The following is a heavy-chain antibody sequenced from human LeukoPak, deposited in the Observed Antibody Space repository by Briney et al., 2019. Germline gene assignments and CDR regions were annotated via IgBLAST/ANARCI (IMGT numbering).Heavy chain of an antibody. V-gene: IGHV3-7*01. J-gene: IGHJ4*02. CDR2: IKQDGSEK. CDR1: GFTFSSYW. Sequence: QSGGSLRLSCAASGFTFSSYWMSWVRQAPGKGLEWVANIKQDGSEKYYVDSVKGRFTISRDSSKDTLYLQMNSLRTEDTAVYYCVRQDCSGGSCYLDYWGQGTLVTVSS. D-gene: IGHD2-15*01. CDR3: VRQDCSGGSCYLDY.